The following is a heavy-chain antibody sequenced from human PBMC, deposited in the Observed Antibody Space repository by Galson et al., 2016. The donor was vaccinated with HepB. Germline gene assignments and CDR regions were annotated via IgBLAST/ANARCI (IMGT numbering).Heavy chain of an antibody. D-gene: IGHD6-13*01. Sequence: SLRLSCAASGFTFSSYAMSWVRQAPGKGLEWVSAVSGSSRTYYADSVKGRFTISRHNSRNTLYLQMNSLRAEDTALYYCAREAGYSSSWYAAGRAFDIWGQGTVVTVSS. CDR3: AREAGYSSSWYAAGRAFDI. V-gene: IGHV3-23*01. CDR1: GFTFSSYA. CDR2: VSGSSRT. J-gene: IGHJ3*02.